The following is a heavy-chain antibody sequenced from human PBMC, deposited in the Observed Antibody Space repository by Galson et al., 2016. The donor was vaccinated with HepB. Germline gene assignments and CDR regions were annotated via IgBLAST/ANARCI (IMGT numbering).Heavy chain of an antibody. CDR3: ARDLRGSHEGDSGTYAIQYYYYSIDV. V-gene: IGHV4-61*02. CDR1: GASIDSDSYY. Sequence: TLSLTCTVSGASIDSDSYYWSWIRQPAGRGREWIGRIYPSGRTIYNPSLKSRVAISIDSSKNQFSLKLSPVTAADTAGYFCARDLRGSHEGDSGTYAIQYYYYSIDVWGKGATVTGSS. D-gene: IGHD1-26*01. CDR2: IYPSGRT. J-gene: IGHJ6*03.